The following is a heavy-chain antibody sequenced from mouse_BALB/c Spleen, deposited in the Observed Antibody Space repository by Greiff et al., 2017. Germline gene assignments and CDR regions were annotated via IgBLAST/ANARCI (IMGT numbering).Heavy chain of an antibody. V-gene: IGHV7-3*02. Sequence: EVQLVESGGGLVQPGGSLRLSCATSGFTFTDYYMSWVRQPPGTALEWLGFIRNKANGYTTEYSASVKGRFTISRDNSQSILYLQMNTLRAEDRATYYCARVIYTDYDNGAMDYWGQGTSVTVSS. J-gene: IGHJ4*01. CDR2: IRNKANGYTT. CDR3: ARVIYTDYDNGAMDY. D-gene: IGHD2-4*01. CDR1: GFTFTDYY.